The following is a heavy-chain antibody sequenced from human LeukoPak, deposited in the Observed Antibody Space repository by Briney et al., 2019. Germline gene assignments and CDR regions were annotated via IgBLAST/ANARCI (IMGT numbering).Heavy chain of an antibody. CDR3: ARSMVRGVIRGDPFDY. CDR1: GFTFSSYS. J-gene: IGHJ4*02. CDR2: ISSSSSYI. Sequence: GGSLRLSCAASGFTFSSYSMNWVRQAPGKGLEWVSSISSSSSYIYYADSVKGRFTISRDNAKNSLYLQMNSLRAEDTAVYYCARSMVRGVIRGDPFDYWAREPWSPSPQ. D-gene: IGHD3-10*01. V-gene: IGHV3-21*01.